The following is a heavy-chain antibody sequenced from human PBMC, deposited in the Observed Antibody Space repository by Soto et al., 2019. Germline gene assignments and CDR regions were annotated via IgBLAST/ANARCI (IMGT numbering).Heavy chain of an antibody. D-gene: IGHD3-3*01. V-gene: IGHV1-18*01. CDR2: ISAYNGNT. J-gene: IGHJ4*02. CDR3: ARVPIFGVVTYYLDY. CDR1: GYTFTSYG. Sequence: ASAKFSCKASGYTFTSYGISWLRHLPGQGLEWMGWISAYNGNTNSAQKLQCRVTMTTDTSTSTAYMELRSLRSDDTAVYFCARVPIFGVVTYYLDYWGQGTLVTVSS.